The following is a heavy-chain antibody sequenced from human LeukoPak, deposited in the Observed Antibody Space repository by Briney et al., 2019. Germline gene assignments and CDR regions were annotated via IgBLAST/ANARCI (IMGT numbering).Heavy chain of an antibody. CDR1: GVSISSYY. V-gene: IGHV4-59*01. D-gene: IGHD4-17*01. CDR3: ARDYGDYYFDY. J-gene: IGHJ4*02. CDR2: IYYSGST. Sequence: SETLSLTCTASGVSISSYYWSWIRQPPGKGLEWIGYIYYSGSTNYNPSLKSRVTISVDTSKNQFSLKLSSVTAADTAVYYCARDYGDYYFDYWGQGTLVTVSS.